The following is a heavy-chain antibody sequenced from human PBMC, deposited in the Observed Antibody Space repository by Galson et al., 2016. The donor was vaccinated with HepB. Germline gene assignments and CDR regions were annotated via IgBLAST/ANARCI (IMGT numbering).Heavy chain of an antibody. V-gene: IGHV3-23*01. CDR3: AKDIRGSDSYGWFDP. Sequence: SLRLSCAASGLSFSTYAMAWVRQGPGKGLDWVASIRNSGSKTYYADSVKGRFTISRDNSKNTLFLQMNYLSAEDTGVYYCAKDIRGSDSYGWFDPWGQGTLVTVSS. D-gene: IGHD5-18*01. CDR2: IRNSGSKT. J-gene: IGHJ5*02. CDR1: GLSFSTYA.